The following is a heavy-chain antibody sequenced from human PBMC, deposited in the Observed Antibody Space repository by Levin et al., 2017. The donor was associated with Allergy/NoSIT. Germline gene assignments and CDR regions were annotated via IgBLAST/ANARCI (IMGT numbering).Heavy chain of an antibody. CDR1: GFIFSTYW. Sequence: GGSLRLSCAASGFIFSTYWMHWVRQVPGKGLVWVSRITSDGSSTTYADSVKGRFTISRDNAKNTLYLQMNSLRAEDTAVYYCARDNYQWQVSGSFDSWGQGTLVTVSS. CDR2: ITSDGSST. J-gene: IGHJ4*02. D-gene: IGHD6-19*01. V-gene: IGHV3-74*01. CDR3: ARDNYQWQVSGSFDS.